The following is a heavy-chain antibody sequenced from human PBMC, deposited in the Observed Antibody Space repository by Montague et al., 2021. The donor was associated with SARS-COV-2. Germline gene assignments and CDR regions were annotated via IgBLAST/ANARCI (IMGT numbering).Heavy chain of an antibody. CDR3: ARVRQYNGFDT. V-gene: IGHV4-59*01. D-gene: IGHD6-19*01. CDR1: GGSISSNY. Sequence: SETLSLTCTVSGGSISSNYWSWIRQPPGKGLEWIGYIYHSGNTNYNPSLKSRVTISVDTSKNQFSLKVSSVTAADTAVYYCARVRQYNGFDTWGQGKLVTVSS. CDR2: IYHSGNT. J-gene: IGHJ5*02.